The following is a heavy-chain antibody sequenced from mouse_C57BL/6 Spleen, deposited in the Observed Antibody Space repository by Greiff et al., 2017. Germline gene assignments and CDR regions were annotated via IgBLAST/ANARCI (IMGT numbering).Heavy chain of an antibody. CDR1: GYTFTSYW. D-gene: IGHD1-1*01. J-gene: IGHJ2*01. Sequence: QVQLQQSGAELVRPGSSVKLSCKASGYTFTSYWMHWVKQRPIQGLEWIGNIDPSDSETHYNQKFKDKATLTVDQSSSTAYMQLSSLTSADSAVYYGARGGTYYYGSSYVSSFGDWGQGTTLTGSS. CDR2: IDPSDSET. CDR3: ARGGTYYYGSSYVSSFGD. V-gene: IGHV1-52*01.